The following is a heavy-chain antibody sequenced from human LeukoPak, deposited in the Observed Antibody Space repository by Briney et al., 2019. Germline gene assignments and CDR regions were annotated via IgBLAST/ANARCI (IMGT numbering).Heavy chain of an antibody. D-gene: IGHD4-23*01. CDR3: AKIANSVGIYMDV. CDR1: GGSISSYY. J-gene: IGHJ6*03. Sequence: SETLSLTCTVSGGSISSYYWSWIRQPPGKGLEWMGSIYHSGSTDYNPSRKSRVTIAVDTSNNQFSLKLSSVTAADTAVYYCAKIANSVGIYMDVWGKGTTVTISS. V-gene: IGHV4-59*04. CDR2: IYHSGST.